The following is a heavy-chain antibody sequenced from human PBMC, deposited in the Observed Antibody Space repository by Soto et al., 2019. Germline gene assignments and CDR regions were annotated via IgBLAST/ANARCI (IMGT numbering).Heavy chain of an antibody. D-gene: IGHD3-9*01. CDR2: IYYSGST. V-gene: IGHV4-31*03. CDR3: ARDERYYDILTGYGFDP. CDR1: GGSISSGGYY. J-gene: IGHJ5*02. Sequence: PSETLSLTSTVSGGSISSGGYYWSWIRQHPGKGLEWIGYIYYSGSTYYNPSLKSRVTISVDTSKNQFSLKLSSVTAADTAVYYCARDERYYDILTGYGFDPWGQGTLVTVSS.